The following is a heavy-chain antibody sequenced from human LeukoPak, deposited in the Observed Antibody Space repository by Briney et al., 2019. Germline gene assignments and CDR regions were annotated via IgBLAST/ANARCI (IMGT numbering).Heavy chain of an antibody. CDR3: AKDFGRNLGGPGY. D-gene: IGHD3-10*01. CDR2: ISGDGDST. J-gene: IGHJ4*02. Sequence: GGSLRLSCAASGFTFSTYTMAWVRQAPGGGVEWVSGISGDGDSTYYADSVKGRFAISRDNSKSTLYLQMNSLRAEDTAVYYCAKDFGRNLGGPGYWGRGTLVTVSS. CDR1: GFTFSTYT. V-gene: IGHV3-23*01.